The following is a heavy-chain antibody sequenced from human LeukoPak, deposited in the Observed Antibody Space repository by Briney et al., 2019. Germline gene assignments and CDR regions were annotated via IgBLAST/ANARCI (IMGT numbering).Heavy chain of an antibody. CDR3: ARSPNCSGGNCYSGYSVGYY. CDR1: GGSISSSSYY. Sequence: SETLSLTCTVSGGSISSSSYYWGWIRQPPGKGLEWIGSIYYSGSTYYNPSLKSRVTISVDTSKNQFSLKLSSVTAADTAVYYCARSPNCSGGNCYSGYSVGYYWGQGTLVTVSS. CDR2: IYYSGST. D-gene: IGHD2-15*01. J-gene: IGHJ4*02. V-gene: IGHV4-39*07.